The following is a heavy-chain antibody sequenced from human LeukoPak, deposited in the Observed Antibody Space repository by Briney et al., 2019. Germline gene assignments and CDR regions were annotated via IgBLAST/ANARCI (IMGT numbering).Heavy chain of an antibody. J-gene: IGHJ4*02. Sequence: GGSLRLSCAASGFTLSSYAMSWVRQAPGKGLEWVSAISVSGNTYHADSVKGRFTVSRDSSKNTLYLQMNRLRAEDAAVYYCAKAPVTTCSGAYCYPFDYWGQGTLVTVSS. CDR3: AKAPVTTCSGAYCYPFDY. D-gene: IGHD2-21*01. V-gene: IGHV3-23*01. CDR1: GFTLSSYA. CDR2: ISVSGNT.